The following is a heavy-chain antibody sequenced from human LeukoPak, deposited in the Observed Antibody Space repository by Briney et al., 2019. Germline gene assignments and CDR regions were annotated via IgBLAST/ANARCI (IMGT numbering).Heavy chain of an antibody. CDR1: GFTFSSYN. Sequence: GGSLRLSCEASGFTFSSYNMNWVRQAPGKGLEWVSSISSSSSYIYYADSVKGRFTISRDNAKNSLYLQMNSLRVEDTAVYYCARDLIQLWLIDHWGQGTLVTVSS. CDR3: ARDLIQLWLIDH. CDR2: ISSSSSYI. D-gene: IGHD5-18*01. J-gene: IGHJ4*02. V-gene: IGHV3-21*01.